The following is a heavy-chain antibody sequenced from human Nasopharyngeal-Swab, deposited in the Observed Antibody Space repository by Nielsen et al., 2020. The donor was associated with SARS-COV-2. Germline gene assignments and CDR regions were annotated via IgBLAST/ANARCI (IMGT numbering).Heavy chain of an antibody. CDR3: AEGMDV. CDR2: ISVGSGDAT. Sequence: GGSLRLSCAASGFTFSNSVMNWVRQTPEKGLEWVSTISVGSGDATYYADSVKGRFTVSRDNSKNTLYLQMNSLRAEDTAVYYCAEGMDVWGQGTTVTVSS. V-gene: IGHV3-23*01. J-gene: IGHJ6*02. CDR1: GFTFSNSV.